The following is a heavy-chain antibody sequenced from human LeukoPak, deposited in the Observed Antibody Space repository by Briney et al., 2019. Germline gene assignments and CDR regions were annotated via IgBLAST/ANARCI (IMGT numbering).Heavy chain of an antibody. CDR3: ARVRQWLADY. CDR1: GYSISSGYY. Sequence: PSETLSLTCTVSGYSISSGYYWGWIRQPPGKGLEWIGSIYHSGSTYYNPSLKSRVTISVDTSKNQFSLKLSSVTAADTAVYYCARVRQWLADYWGQGTLVAVSS. J-gene: IGHJ4*02. V-gene: IGHV4-38-2*02. CDR2: IYHSGST. D-gene: IGHD6-19*01.